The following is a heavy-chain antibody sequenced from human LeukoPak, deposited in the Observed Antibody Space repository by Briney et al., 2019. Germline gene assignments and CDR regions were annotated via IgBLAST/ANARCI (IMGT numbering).Heavy chain of an antibody. J-gene: IGHJ4*02. CDR3: ARQNWGEDFADY. Sequence: PSETLSLTCTVSGGSISSGGYYWSWIRQPPGKGLEWIGYIYYSGSTNYNPSLKSRVTISVDTSKNQFSLKLSSVTAADTAVYYCARQNWGEDFADYWGQGTLVTVSS. CDR1: GGSISSGGYY. D-gene: IGHD7-27*01. V-gene: IGHV4-61*08. CDR2: IYYSGST.